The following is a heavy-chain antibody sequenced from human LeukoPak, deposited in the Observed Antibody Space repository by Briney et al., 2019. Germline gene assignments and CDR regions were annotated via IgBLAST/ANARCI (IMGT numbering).Heavy chain of an antibody. CDR1: GYTFTSYD. Sequence: ASVKVSCKASGYTFTSYDINWVRQAAGRGLEWMGWMNPNSGHTNYAQNLQGRVTMTTDPSTRTAYMESRSLRSGDTAVYYCARDEHGVGTSGPDYWGQGTLVTVSS. CDR2: MNPNSGHT. D-gene: IGHD2-8*01. J-gene: IGHJ4*02. CDR3: ARDEHGVGTSGPDY. V-gene: IGHV1-18*01.